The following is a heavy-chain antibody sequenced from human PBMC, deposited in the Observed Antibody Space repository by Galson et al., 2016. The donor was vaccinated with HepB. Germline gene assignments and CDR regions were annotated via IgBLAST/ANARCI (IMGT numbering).Heavy chain of an antibody. J-gene: IGHJ4*02. CDR1: GFTFDDYA. Sequence: SLRLSCAASGFTFDDYAMHWVRQAPGKGLEWVSGINWNSGNIGYADSVKGRFTISRDNAKNSLYLQMNSLRADDTALYYCAKVASSGWASGSDYWGQGTLVTVSS. V-gene: IGHV3-9*01. D-gene: IGHD6-19*01. CDR2: INWNSGNI. CDR3: AKVASSGWASGSDY.